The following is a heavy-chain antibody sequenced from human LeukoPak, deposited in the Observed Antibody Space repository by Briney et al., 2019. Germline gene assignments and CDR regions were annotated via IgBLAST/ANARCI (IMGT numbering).Heavy chain of an antibody. CDR3: ARRASVGATNYGPVSY. V-gene: IGHV3-30*03. D-gene: IGHD1-26*01. Sequence: GGSLRLSCAASGFTFSSYGMHWVRQAPGKGLEWVAVISYDGSNKYYADSVKGRFTISRDNSKNTLYLQMNSLRAEDTAVYYCARRASVGATNYGPVSYWGQGTLVTVSS. J-gene: IGHJ4*02. CDR1: GFTFSSYG. CDR2: ISYDGSNK.